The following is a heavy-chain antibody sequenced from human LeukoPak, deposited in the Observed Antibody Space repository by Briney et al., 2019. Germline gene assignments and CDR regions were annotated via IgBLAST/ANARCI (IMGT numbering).Heavy chain of an antibody. CDR3: ARTDEYDFWSGETFDY. V-gene: IGHV1-2*02. J-gene: IGHJ4*02. CDR1: GYTFTSYG. Sequence: ASVKVSCKASGYTFTSYGISWVRQAPGQGLERMGWINPNSGGTNYAQKFQGRVTMTRDTSISTAYMELSRLRSDDTAVYYCARTDEYDFWSGETFDYWGQGTLVTVSS. CDR2: INPNSGGT. D-gene: IGHD3-3*01.